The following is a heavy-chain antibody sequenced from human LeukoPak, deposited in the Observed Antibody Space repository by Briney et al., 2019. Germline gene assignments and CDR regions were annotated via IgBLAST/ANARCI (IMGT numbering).Heavy chain of an antibody. CDR3: ARDAYDSGDYVSRSYYYGMDV. CDR1: GFTISNNY. J-gene: IGHJ6*02. D-gene: IGHD4-17*01. V-gene: IGHV3-53*01. Sequence: PGGSLRLSCAASGFTISNNYMSWVRQAPGKGLEWVSGIYSGSTTYYADSVKGRFTISRDNSKNTLYLQMSSLRAEDTAAYYCARDAYDSGDYVSRSYYYGMDVWGQGTTVTVSS. CDR2: IYSGSTT.